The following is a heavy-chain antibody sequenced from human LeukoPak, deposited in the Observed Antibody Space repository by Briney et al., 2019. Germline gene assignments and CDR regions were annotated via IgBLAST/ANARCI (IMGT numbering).Heavy chain of an antibody. CDR3: ARGMTTKFGY. D-gene: IGHD4-11*01. Sequence: EWVSALSGSGTSTYYADSVKGRFTISRDNSKNTLFLQMNSLRAEDTAVYYCARGMTTKFGYWGQGTLVTVSS. J-gene: IGHJ4*02. V-gene: IGHV3-23*01. CDR2: LSGSGTST.